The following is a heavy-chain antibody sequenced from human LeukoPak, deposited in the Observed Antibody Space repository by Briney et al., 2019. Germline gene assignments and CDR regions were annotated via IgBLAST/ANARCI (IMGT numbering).Heavy chain of an antibody. D-gene: IGHD3-3*01. CDR1: GGSISSSSYY. V-gene: IGHV4-39*01. Sequence: SSETLSLTCTVSGGSISSSSYYWGWIRQPPGKGLEWIVSICYSGSTYYNPSLKSRVTISVDTSKNQFSLKLSSVTAADTAVYYCARHPYCDFWSGYYLGWFDPWGQGTLVTVSS. CDR2: ICYSGST. J-gene: IGHJ5*02. CDR3: ARHPYCDFWSGYYLGWFDP.